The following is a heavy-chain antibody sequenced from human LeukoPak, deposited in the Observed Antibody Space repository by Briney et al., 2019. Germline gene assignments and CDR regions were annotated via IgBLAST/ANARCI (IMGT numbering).Heavy chain of an antibody. V-gene: IGHV4-38-2*02. D-gene: IGHD6-13*01. CDR1: GYSISSGYY. CDR3: ASRNPGIAAAGTTDNFDY. J-gene: IGHJ4*02. Sequence: SETLSLTCTVSGYSISSGYYWGWIRQPPGKGLEWIGSIYHSGSTYYNPSLKSRVTISVDTSKNQFSLKLSSVTAADTAVYYCASRNPGIAAAGTTDNFDYWGQGTLVTVSS. CDR2: IYHSGST.